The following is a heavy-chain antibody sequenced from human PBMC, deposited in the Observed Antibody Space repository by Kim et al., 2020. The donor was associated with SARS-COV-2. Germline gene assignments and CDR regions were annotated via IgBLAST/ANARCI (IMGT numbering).Heavy chain of an antibody. J-gene: IGHJ4*02. CDR1: GGSFSGYY. V-gene: IGHV4-34*01. CDR3: ARGRKGSGWYYWYYFDY. CDR2: INHSGST. D-gene: IGHD6-19*01. Sequence: SETLSLTCAVYGGSFSGYYWSWIRQPPGKGLEWIGEINHSGSTNYNPSLKSRVTISVDTSKNQFSLKLSSVTAADTAVYYCARGRKGSGWYYWYYFDYWGQGTLVTVSS.